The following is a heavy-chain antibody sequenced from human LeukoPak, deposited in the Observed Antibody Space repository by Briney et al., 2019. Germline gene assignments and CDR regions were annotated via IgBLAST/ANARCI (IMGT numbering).Heavy chain of an antibody. CDR2: IYPDDSDT. CDR3: ARTSGAAAGPDAFDI. Sequence: GESLKISCKGSGDSFTSYWIGWVRQMPGKGLEWMGIIYPDDSDTRYSPSFQGQVTISADKSISTAYLQWSSLKASDTAMYYCARTSGAAAGPDAFDIWGQGTMVTVSS. J-gene: IGHJ3*02. V-gene: IGHV5-51*01. D-gene: IGHD6-13*01. CDR1: GDSFTSYW.